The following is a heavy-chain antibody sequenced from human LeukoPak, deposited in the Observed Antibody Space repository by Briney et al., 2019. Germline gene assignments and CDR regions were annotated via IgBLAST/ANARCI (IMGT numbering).Heavy chain of an antibody. CDR2: ISGSGGST. J-gene: IGHJ4*02. V-gene: IGHV3-23*01. Sequence: GGSLRLSGAASGFTFSSYAMSWVRQAPGTGLEWVSAISGSGGSTYYADSVKGRFTISRDNSKNTLYLQMNSLRAEDTAVYYCAKVLVVVVTATQYYFYYWGQGTLVTVSS. CDR3: AKVLVVVVTATQYYFYY. CDR1: GFTFSSYA. D-gene: IGHD2-21*02.